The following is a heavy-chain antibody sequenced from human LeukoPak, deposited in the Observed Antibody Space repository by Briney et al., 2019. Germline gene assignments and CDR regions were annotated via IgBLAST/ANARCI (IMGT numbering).Heavy chain of an antibody. D-gene: IGHD1-26*01. V-gene: IGHV3-48*01. J-gene: IGHJ3*02. Sequence: GGTLRLSCAASGFTFSTYSMNWVRQAPGKGLEWVSYISNSHTTIYYADSVKGRFTISRDNAKNSLYLQMNSLRAEDTAVYYCARDPGSGSLPDAFDIWGQGTMVTVSS. CDR2: ISNSHTTI. CDR1: GFTFSTYS. CDR3: ARDPGSGSLPDAFDI.